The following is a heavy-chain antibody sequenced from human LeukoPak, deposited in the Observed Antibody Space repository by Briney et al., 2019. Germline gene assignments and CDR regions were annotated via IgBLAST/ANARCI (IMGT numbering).Heavy chain of an antibody. CDR2: IWYDGSNK. Sequence: GGSLRLSCAASGFTFSSYGMHWVRQAPGKGLEWVAVIWYDGSNKYYADSVKGRFTISRDNSKNTLYLQMNSLRAEDTAIYYCAKGAPYSWGQGTLVTVSS. CDR3: AKGAPYS. CDR1: GFTFSSYG. J-gene: IGHJ5*02. D-gene: IGHD3-10*01. V-gene: IGHV3-33*06.